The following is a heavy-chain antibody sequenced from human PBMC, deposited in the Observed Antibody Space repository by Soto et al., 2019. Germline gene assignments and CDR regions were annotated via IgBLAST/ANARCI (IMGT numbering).Heavy chain of an antibody. CDR3: AKGNIAVPAASPFDY. J-gene: IGHJ4*02. CDR1: GFMFGTHW. V-gene: IGHV3-30*02. CDR2: IHAAGSTT. Sequence: GGSLRLSCAASGFMFGTHWMHWVRQGPDKGLVFVARIHAAGSTTYYADSVKGRFTISRDSSKNTLYLLMNSLRAEDTAVYYCAKGNIAVPAASPFDYWGQGTLVTVSS. D-gene: IGHD2-2*01.